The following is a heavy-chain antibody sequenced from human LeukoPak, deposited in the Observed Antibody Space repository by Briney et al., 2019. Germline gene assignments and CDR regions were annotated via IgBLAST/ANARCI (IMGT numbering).Heavy chain of an antibody. D-gene: IGHD6-19*01. CDR3: VKDSPPHSSGWYGHFDY. Sequence: GGSLRLSCAASGFTFDDYAMHWVRQVPGKGLEWVSLIYGDGASTYYADSVKGRFTVARDNSKNSLYLQMNSLRTDDTALYFCVKDSPPHSSGWYGHFDYWGQGTLVTVSS. J-gene: IGHJ4*02. CDR1: GFTFDDYA. V-gene: IGHV3-43*02. CDR2: IYGDGAST.